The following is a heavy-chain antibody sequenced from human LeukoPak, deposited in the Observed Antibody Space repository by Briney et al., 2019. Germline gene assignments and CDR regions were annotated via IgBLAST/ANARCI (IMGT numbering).Heavy chain of an antibody. CDR2: INPNSGGT. V-gene: IGHV1-2*02. CDR1: GYTFTGYY. Sequence: ASVKDSCKASGYTFTGYYMHWVRQAPGQGLEWMGWINPNSGGTNYAQKFQGRVTMTRDTSISTAYMELSRLRSDDTAVYYCARDSNYYDSTRRAFGIWGQGTMVTVSS. CDR3: ARDSNYYDSTRRAFGI. D-gene: IGHD3-22*01. J-gene: IGHJ3*02.